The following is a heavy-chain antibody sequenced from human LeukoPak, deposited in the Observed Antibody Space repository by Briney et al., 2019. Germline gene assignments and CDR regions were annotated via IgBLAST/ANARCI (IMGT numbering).Heavy chain of an antibody. V-gene: IGHV4-38-2*02. D-gene: IGHD2-15*01. CDR1: DYSISSGYY. CDR2: MYHNGNT. CDR3: ARSACSGGTCYSQRGAFDI. Sequence: SETLSLACSVSDYSISSGYYWGWIRQPLPGKGLEWIGSMYHNGNTYYNPSLKSRVTISVDTSKNQFSLKLSSVTAADTAVYYCARSACSGGTCYSQRGAFDIWGQGTMVTVSS. J-gene: IGHJ3*02.